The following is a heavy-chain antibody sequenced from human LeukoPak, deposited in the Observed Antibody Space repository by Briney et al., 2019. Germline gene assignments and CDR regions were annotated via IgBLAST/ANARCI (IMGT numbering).Heavy chain of an antibody. D-gene: IGHD6-13*01. CDR3: ARDEIAAASGKVFDY. J-gene: IGHJ4*02. CDR2: INPSGGST. Sequence: ASVKVSCKASVYTFTSYYMHWVRQAPGQGLEWMGIINPSGGSTSYAQKFQGRVTMTRDMSTRTVYMELSSLRSEDTAVYYCARDEIAAASGKVFDYWGQGTLVTVSS. CDR1: VYTFTSYY. V-gene: IGHV1-46*01.